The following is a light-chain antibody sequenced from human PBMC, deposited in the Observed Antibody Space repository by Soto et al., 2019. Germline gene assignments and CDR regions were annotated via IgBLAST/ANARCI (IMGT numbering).Light chain of an antibody. CDR1: QSVSSN. J-gene: IGKJ1*01. V-gene: IGKV3-15*01. Sequence: EIVMTQSPATLSVSPGERATLSCRASQSVSSNLAWYQQKPGQAPRLLIYGASARATGIPVRFSGSGSGTEFTLIISSLQSEDFAVYYCQQYHNWPRTSGQGTKVEIK. CDR2: GAS. CDR3: QQYHNWPRT.